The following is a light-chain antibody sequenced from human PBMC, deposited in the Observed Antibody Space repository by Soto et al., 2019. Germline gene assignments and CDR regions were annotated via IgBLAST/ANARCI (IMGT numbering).Light chain of an antibody. CDR1: QSVSSY. Sequence: IVLTQSPATLSLSPGERATLSCRASQSVSSYLAWNQQKPGQAPRLLIYDASNRATGIPARFSGSGSGTDFTLTISSLEPEDFAVYYCQQRSNSWTFGQGTKVEIK. J-gene: IGKJ1*01. CDR3: QQRSNSWT. CDR2: DAS. V-gene: IGKV3-11*01.